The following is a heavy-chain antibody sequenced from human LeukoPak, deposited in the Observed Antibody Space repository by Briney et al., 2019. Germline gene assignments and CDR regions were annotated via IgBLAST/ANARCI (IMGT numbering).Heavy chain of an antibody. D-gene: IGHD2-2*01. Sequence: GGSLRLSCAASGFTFSSYSMNWVHQAPGKDLEWVALINWDGTSTYYADSVRGRFTISRDNIKNSLYLQMNSLRTEDTALYYCAKASSPSSGMDVWGQGTTVTVSS. V-gene: IGHV3-43*01. CDR2: INWDGTST. J-gene: IGHJ6*02. CDR3: AKASSPSSGMDV. CDR1: GFTFSSYS.